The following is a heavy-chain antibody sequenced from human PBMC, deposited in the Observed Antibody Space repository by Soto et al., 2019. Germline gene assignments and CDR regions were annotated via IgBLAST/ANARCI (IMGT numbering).Heavy chain of an antibody. V-gene: IGHV4-34*01. Sequence: SETMSLTCAVYGGSFSGYYWSWIRQPPGKGLEWIGEINHSGSTNYNPSLKSRVTISVDTSKNQFSLKLSSVTAADTAVYYCASTSRTYYGMDVWGQGTTVTVSS. J-gene: IGHJ6*02. CDR2: INHSGST. D-gene: IGHD1-7*01. CDR1: GGSFSGYY. CDR3: ASTSRTYYGMDV.